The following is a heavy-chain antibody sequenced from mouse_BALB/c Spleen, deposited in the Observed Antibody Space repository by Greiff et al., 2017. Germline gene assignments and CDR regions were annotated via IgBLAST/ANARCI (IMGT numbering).Heavy chain of an antibody. CDR2: INPRSGYT. CDR1: GYTFTSYT. D-gene: IGHD1-1*01. CDR3: ARSEYYYGSSPNYYAMDY. V-gene: IGHV1-4*01. J-gene: IGHJ4*01. Sequence: VQLQQSGAELARPGASVKMSCKASGYTFTSYTMHWVKQRPGQGLEWIGYINPRSGYTNYNQKFKDKATLTADKSSSTAYMQLSSLTSEDSAVYYCARSEYYYGSSPNYYAMDYWGQGTSVTVSS.